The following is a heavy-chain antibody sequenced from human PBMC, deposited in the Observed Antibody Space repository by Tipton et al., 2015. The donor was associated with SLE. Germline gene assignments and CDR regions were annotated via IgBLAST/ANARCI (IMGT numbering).Heavy chain of an antibody. CDR1: GYTFTAYY. CDR2: IIPIFGTA. J-gene: IGHJ6*02. V-gene: IGHV1-69*05. D-gene: IGHD4-17*01. Sequence: QSGPEVKKPGASVKVSCKASGYTFTAYYIHWVRQAPGQGLEWMGGIIPIFGTANYAQKFQGRVTITTDESTSTAYMELSSLRSEDTAVYYCARGGDRYGDYGMDVWGQGTTVTVSS. CDR3: ARGGDRYGDYGMDV.